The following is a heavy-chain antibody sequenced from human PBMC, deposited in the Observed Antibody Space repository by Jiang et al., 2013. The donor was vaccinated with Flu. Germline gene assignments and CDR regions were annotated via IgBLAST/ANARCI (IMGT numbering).Heavy chain of an antibody. CDR3: VYFPGY. D-gene: IGHD2-8*01. CDR1: SGSISSHY. Sequence: PGLVKPSETLSLTCTVSSGSISSHYWGWIRQPPGEGLEWIGSFYFSGSTYYNPSLTSRVTISADTSKNQFSLKLSSVTAADTAVYYCVYFPGYWGQGTLVTVSS. CDR2: FYFSGST. V-gene: IGHV4-39*07. J-gene: IGHJ4*02.